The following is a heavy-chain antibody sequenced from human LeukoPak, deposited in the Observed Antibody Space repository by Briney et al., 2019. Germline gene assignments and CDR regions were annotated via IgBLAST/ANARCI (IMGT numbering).Heavy chain of an antibody. V-gene: IGHV4-39*01. D-gene: IGHD3-22*01. CDR2: IYYSGST. Sequence: SETLSLTCTVSGGSISSSSYYWGWIRQPPVKGLEWIGSIYYSGSTYYNPSLKSRVTISVDTSKNQFSLKLSSVTAADTAVYYCASDSSGYYDPYAFDIWGQGTMVTVSS. CDR3: ASDSSGYYDPYAFDI. CDR1: GGSISSSSYY. J-gene: IGHJ3*02.